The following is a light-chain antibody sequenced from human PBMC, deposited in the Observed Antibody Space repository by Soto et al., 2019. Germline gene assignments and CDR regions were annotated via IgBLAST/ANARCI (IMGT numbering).Light chain of an antibody. Sequence: DIVMTQSPDSLAVSLGERATINCKSSQSLLYNSNNKNYLAWYQQEPGQPPKLLIYWASTRESGVPDRFSGSGSGTDFTLTISNLQAEDVAVYCCHQYYSVPLTFGGGTKVEIK. CDR2: WAS. CDR3: HQYYSVPLT. CDR1: QSLLYNSNNKNY. V-gene: IGKV4-1*01. J-gene: IGKJ4*01.